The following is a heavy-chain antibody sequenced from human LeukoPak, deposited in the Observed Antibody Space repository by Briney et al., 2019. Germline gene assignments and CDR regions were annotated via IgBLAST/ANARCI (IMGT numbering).Heavy chain of an antibody. V-gene: IGHV1-2*02. CDR1: GYTFTGYY. Sequence: GASVKVSCKASGYTFTGYYMHWVRQAPGQGLEWMGWINPNSGGTNYAQKFQGRVTMTRDTSISTAYMELSRLRSDDTAVYYCARGAGRARELCGIYSSGWCPGYYYYYMDVWGKGTTVTVSS. CDR3: ARGAGRARELCGIYSSGWCPGYYYYYMDV. CDR2: INPNSGGT. J-gene: IGHJ6*03. D-gene: IGHD6-19*01.